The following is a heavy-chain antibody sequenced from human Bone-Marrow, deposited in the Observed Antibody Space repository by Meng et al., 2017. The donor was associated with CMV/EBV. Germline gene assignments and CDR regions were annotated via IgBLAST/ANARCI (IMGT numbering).Heavy chain of an antibody. CDR1: GFTFSGYT. J-gene: IGHJ4*02. V-gene: IGHV3-48*04. CDR2: LSSNSATI. Sequence: GESLKISCVASGFTFSGYTMNWVRQAPGKGLEWVSSLSSNSATIYYAGSVRRRFTISRDNAKNSLYLQMSSLTAEDTAVYFCSSNLPAADYWGQGTLVTVSS. D-gene: IGHD2-2*01. CDR3: SSNLPAADY.